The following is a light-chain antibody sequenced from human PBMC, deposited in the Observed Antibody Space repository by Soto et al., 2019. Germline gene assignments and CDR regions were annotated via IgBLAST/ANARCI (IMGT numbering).Light chain of an antibody. Sequence: IQLTQSPSSLSASVGDRVTITCRASQDISRYLGWYQQKPGKAPKLLIYAASTLQSGVSSRFSGSVSGTDFTLTISSLQPEDFATYYCQQLYSYPVTFGGGTKVEIK. CDR2: AAS. CDR3: QQLYSYPVT. J-gene: IGKJ4*01. V-gene: IGKV1-9*01. CDR1: QDISRY.